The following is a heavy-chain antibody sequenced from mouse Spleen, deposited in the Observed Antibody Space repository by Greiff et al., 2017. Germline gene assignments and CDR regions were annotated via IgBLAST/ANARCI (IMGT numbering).Heavy chain of an antibody. CDR2: IWSDGST. CDR1: GFSLTNYA. V-gene: IGHV2-4-1*01. Sequence: VKVVESGPGLVAPSQSLSITCTVSGFSLTNYAVHWVRQSPGKGLEWLGVIWSDGSTDYNAAFISRLSISKDNSKSQVFFKMNSLQADDTAIYYCARKEGSSWFAYWGQGTLVTVSA. CDR3: ARKEGSSWFAY. J-gene: IGHJ3*01.